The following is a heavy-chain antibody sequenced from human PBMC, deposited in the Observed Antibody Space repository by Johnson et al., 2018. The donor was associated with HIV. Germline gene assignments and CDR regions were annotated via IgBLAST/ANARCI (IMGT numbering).Heavy chain of an antibody. J-gene: IGHJ3*02. CDR1: GFTFSSYW. V-gene: IGHV3-7*02. Sequence: VQLVESGGGLVQPGGSLRLSCAASGFTFSSYWMTWVRQAPGKGLEWVANIKQDGSEKYYVDSVKGRLTISRDNAKNSLYLQMNSLRAEDTAVYYCARGFSKDDAFDIWGQGTMVTVSS. CDR2: IKQDGSEK. CDR3: ARGFSKDDAFDI.